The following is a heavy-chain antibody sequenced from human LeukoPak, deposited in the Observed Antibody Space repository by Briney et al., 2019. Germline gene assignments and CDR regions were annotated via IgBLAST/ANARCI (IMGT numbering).Heavy chain of an antibody. J-gene: IGHJ4*02. CDR1: GYTFTSYG. CDR3: ARESGGAHFDY. Sequence: ASVKVSCKASGYTFTSYGIGWVRQAPGQGLEWMGWISAYNGNTNYAQKLQGRVTMTRDTSTSTVYMELSSLRSEDTAVYYCARESGGAHFDYWGQGTLVTVSS. V-gene: IGHV1-18*01. CDR2: ISAYNGNT. D-gene: IGHD3-16*01.